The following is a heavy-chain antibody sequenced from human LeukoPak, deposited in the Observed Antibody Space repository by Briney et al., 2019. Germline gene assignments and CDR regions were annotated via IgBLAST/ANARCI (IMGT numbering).Heavy chain of an antibody. CDR2: SSDSGGNT. V-gene: IGHV3-23*01. J-gene: IGHJ4*02. D-gene: IGHD6-25*01. CDR3: ANDILRQRGLFDY. CDR1: GFTFSSYA. Sequence: PRGSLRLACAASGFTFSSYAMDWVPQGPGKEVEWVSVSSDSGGNTKYADSVKGRVTISRDNSKTKRYLQMNSLRAEDTSVYYCANDILRQRGLFDYWGQGTLVTVPS.